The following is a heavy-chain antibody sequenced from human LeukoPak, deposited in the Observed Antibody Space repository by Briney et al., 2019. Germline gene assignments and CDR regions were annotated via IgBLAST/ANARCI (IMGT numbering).Heavy chain of an antibody. CDR3: ARAPVVRPAAAGTIGFADDY. V-gene: IGHV3-48*03. D-gene: IGHD6-13*01. J-gene: IGHJ4*02. CDR1: GFTFSSYE. Sequence: QPGGSLRLSCAASGFTFSSYEMNWVRQAPGKGLEWVSYISSSGSTIYYADSVKGRFTISSDNAKNSLYLQMNSLRAEDTAVYYCARAPVVRPAAAGTIGFADDYWGQGTLVTVSS. CDR2: ISSSGSTI.